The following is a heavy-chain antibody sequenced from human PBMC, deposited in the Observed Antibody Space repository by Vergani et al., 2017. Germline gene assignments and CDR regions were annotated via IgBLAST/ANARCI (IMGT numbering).Heavy chain of an antibody. J-gene: IGHJ6*02. CDR2: IYYSGST. Sequence: QLQLQESGPGLVKPSETLSLTCTVSGGSISSSSYYWGWIRQPPGKGLEWIGSIYYSGSTYYNPSLKSRVTISVDTSKNQFSLKLSSVTAADTAVYYCARVLGYCTNGVCPGHYYYYYYGMDVWGQGTTVTVSS. CDR3: ARVLGYCTNGVCPGHYYYYYYGMDV. V-gene: IGHV4-39*07. D-gene: IGHD2-8*01. CDR1: GGSISSSSYY.